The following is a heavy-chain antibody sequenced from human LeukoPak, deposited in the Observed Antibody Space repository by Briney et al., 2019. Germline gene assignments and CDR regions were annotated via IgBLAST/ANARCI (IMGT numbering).Heavy chain of an antibody. J-gene: IGHJ5*02. D-gene: IGHD5-12*01. CDR3: ARGRASAGGYSGYDWGDWFDP. V-gene: IGHV1-8*03. CDR2: MNPNGGHT. CDR1: GYTFTSYD. Sequence: ASVKVSCKAFGYTFTSYDINWVRQATGQGLEWMGWMNPNGGHTGYAQKFQGRVTITRNTSISTAYMELSSLRSEDTAVYYCARGRASAGGYSGYDWGDWFDPWGQGTLVTVSS.